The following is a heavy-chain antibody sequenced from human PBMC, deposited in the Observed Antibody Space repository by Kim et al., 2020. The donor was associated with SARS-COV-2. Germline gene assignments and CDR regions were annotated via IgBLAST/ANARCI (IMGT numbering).Heavy chain of an antibody. CDR3: ARGNYYGSGRFDP. J-gene: IGHJ5*02. D-gene: IGHD3-10*01. CDR1: GGTFSSYA. V-gene: IGHV1-69*13. CDR2: LIPIFGTA. Sequence: SVKVSCKASGGTFSSYAISWVRQAPGQGLEWMGGLIPIFGTANYAQKFQGRVTITADESTSTAYMELSSLRSEDTAVYYCARGNYYGSGRFDPWGQGTLVTVSS.